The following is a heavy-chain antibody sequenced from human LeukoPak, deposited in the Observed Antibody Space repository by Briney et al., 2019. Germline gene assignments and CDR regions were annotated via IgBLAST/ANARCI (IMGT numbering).Heavy chain of an antibody. CDR3: ARDGSGGGSYYSNDAFDI. V-gene: IGHV1-18*01. J-gene: IGHJ3*02. Sequence: ASVKVSCKXSGYTFTSYGISWVRQAPGQGLEGMGWISAYNGNTNYAQKLQGRVTMTTDTSTSTAYMELRSLRSDDTAVYYCARDGSGGGSYYSNDAFDIWGQGTMVTVSS. CDR1: GYTFTSYG. CDR2: ISAYNGNT. D-gene: IGHD1-26*01.